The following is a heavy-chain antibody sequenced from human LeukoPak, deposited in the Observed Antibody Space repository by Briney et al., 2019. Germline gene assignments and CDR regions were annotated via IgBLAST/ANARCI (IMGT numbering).Heavy chain of an antibody. D-gene: IGHD6-19*01. CDR1: GGSISSYY. Sequence: SETLSLTCTVSGGSISSYYWSWIRQPPGKGLEWIGYIYYSGSTNYNPSLKSRVTISVDTSKNRFSLKLSSVTAADTAVYYCARYIAVADLFDYWGQGTLVTVSS. V-gene: IGHV4-59*01. CDR2: IYYSGST. CDR3: ARYIAVADLFDY. J-gene: IGHJ4*02.